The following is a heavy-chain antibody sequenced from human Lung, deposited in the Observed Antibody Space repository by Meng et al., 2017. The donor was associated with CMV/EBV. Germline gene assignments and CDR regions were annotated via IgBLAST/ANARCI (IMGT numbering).Heavy chain of an antibody. J-gene: IGHJ4*02. V-gene: IGHV3-30*04. CDR3: ARVYYDSTNYYFSFGY. CDR2: ISYDGDKK. CDR1: GYSFGNYA. Sequence: GGSLRLXCVGSGYSFGNYAMHWVRQAPGKGLEWVAVISYDGDKKFYTDSVKGRFTISRDNSKNTLILQMNSLRTEDTAVYYCARVYYDSTNYYFSFGYWGQRTLVTVSS. D-gene: IGHD3-22*01.